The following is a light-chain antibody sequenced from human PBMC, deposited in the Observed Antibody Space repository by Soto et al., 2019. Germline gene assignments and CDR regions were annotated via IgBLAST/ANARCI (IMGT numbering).Light chain of an antibody. CDR3: QQTHSAPSIT. Sequence: DIQMTQSPSSLSASVGDRVTITCRASQSISSYLNWYQQKPGKAPKLLIYAASSLQSRVPSRFSGSGSGTAFTLTISSLQPEDFATYYCQQTHSAPSITFGQGTRLEIK. J-gene: IGKJ5*01. V-gene: IGKV1-39*01. CDR2: AAS. CDR1: QSISSY.